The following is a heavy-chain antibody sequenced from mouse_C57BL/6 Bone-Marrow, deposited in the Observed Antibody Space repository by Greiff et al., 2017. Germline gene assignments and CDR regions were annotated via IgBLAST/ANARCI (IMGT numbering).Heavy chain of an antibody. CDR1: GFSLSTFGMG. CDR2: IWWDDDK. J-gene: IGHJ1*03. CDR3: ARRNYYYGSSYDWYFDV. D-gene: IGHD1-1*01. Sequence: QVTLKASGPGILQPSQTLSLTCSFSGFSLSTFGMGVGWIRQPSGKGLEWLAHIWWDDDKYYNPALKSRLTISKDTSNNQVFLKIANVDTAVTATYYCARRNYYYGSSYDWYFDVWGTGTTVTVSS. V-gene: IGHV8-8*01.